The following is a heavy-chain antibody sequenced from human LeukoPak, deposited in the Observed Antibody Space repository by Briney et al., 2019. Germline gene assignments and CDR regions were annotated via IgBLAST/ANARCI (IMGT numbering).Heavy chain of an antibody. Sequence: SETLSLTCTVSSGSITGYYWSWIRQPPGKGLEWIAYVYATGTTNYNPSLKTRATISIDTSKNQLSLTLTSVTAADTAVYYCARGLRYYYDSSGYQYYYYYYMDVWGKGTTVTLSS. CDR3: ARGLRYYYDSSGYQYYYYYYMDV. V-gene: IGHV4-59*01. CDR1: SGSITGYY. D-gene: IGHD3-22*01. J-gene: IGHJ6*03. CDR2: VYATGTT.